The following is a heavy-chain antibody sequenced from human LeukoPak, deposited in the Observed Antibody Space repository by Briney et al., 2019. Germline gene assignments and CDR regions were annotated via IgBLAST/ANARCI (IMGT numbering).Heavy chain of an antibody. CDR1: GGSISSYY. CDR2: IYYSGST. J-gene: IGHJ3*02. V-gene: IGHV4-59*08. Sequence: SETLSLTCTVSGGSISSYYWSWIRQPPGKGLEWIGYIYYSGSTNYNPSLKSRITISVDTSKNQFSLKLSSVTAADTAVYYCARHADYDSSGYPEHDAFDIWGQGTMVTVSS. CDR3: ARHADYDSSGYPEHDAFDI. D-gene: IGHD3-22*01.